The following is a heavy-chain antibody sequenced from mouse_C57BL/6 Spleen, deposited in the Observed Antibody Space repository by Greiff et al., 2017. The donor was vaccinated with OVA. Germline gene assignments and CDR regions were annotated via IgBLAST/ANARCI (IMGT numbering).Heavy chain of an antibody. CDR1: GYTFTDYN. CDR2: INPNNGGT. D-gene: IGHD3-2*02. V-gene: IGHV1-18*01. CDR3: ARDSSGYDY. J-gene: IGHJ2*01. Sequence: VQLKESGPELVKPGASVKIPCKASGYTFTDYNMDWVKQSHGKSLEWIGDINPNNGGTIYNQKFKDKATLTADKSSSTAYMQLSSLTSEDSAVYYCARDSSGYDYWGQGTTLTVSS.